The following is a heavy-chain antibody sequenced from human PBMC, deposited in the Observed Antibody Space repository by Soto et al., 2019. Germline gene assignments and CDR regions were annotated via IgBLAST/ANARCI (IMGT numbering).Heavy chain of an antibody. CDR2: ISWDGGRA. Sequence: GGSLRLSCVASGFTFDDYAMHWVRQAPGKGLEWVSLISWDGGRAYYADSVKGRFAVARDNKKNSLYLQMNSLRTEDSAVYYCAKGKLYYDSAGYYPDFDSWGQGTLVTVS. V-gene: IGHV3-43*01. D-gene: IGHD3-22*01. CDR1: GFTFDDYA. J-gene: IGHJ4*02. CDR3: AKGKLYYDSAGYYPDFDS.